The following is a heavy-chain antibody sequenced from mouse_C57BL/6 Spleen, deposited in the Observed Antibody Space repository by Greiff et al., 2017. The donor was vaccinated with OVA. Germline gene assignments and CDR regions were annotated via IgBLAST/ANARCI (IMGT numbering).Heavy chain of an antibody. CDR1: GYAFSSYW. D-gene: IGHD2-4*01. CDR3: ARSDDYDDVALAY. V-gene: IGHV1-80*01. J-gene: IGHJ3*01. CDR2: IYPGDGDT. Sequence: QVQLQQSGAELVKPGASVKISCKASGYAFSSYWMNWVKQRPGKGLEWIGQIYPGDGDTNYNGKFKGKATLTADKSSSTAYMQLSSLTSEDSAVYVCARSDDYDDVALAYWGQGTLVTVSA.